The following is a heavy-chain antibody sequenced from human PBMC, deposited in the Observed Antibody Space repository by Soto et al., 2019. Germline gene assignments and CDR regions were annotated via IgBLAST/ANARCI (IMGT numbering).Heavy chain of an antibody. Sequence: KAWGSLRLSCTVSGFSFNNYGMSCFRHSPLKGPEWVSSISKSDYTYYSDSVKGRFTISRDNAKNSVSLQMNTLRVEDTAVYYCAREDSIIIPAVSDFWGQGTLVTVSS. J-gene: IGHJ4*02. CDR2: ISKSDYT. V-gene: IGHV3-21*01. CDR1: GFSFNNYG. CDR3: AREDSIIIPAVSDF. D-gene: IGHD2-2*01.